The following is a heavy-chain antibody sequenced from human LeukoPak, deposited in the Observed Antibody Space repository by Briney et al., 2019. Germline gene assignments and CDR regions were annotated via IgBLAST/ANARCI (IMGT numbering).Heavy chain of an antibody. J-gene: IGHJ4*02. D-gene: IGHD3-22*01. Sequence: GGSLRLSCAASGFTFSTYRMTWVRQAPGKGLEWVSAISGSGGSTYYADSVKGRFTISRDNSKNTLYLQMNSLRAEDTALYYCASLDYFDSSDYGDYWGQGTLVTVSS. V-gene: IGHV3-23*01. CDR3: ASLDYFDSSDYGDY. CDR1: GFTFSTYR. CDR2: ISGSGGST.